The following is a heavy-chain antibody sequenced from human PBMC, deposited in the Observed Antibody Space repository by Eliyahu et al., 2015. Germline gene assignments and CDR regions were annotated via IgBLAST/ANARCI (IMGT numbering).Heavy chain of an antibody. J-gene: IGHJ4*02. CDR1: GDSTSSDSYY. CDR2: VYYSGST. Sequence: QLQLQESGPGLVKPSETLSLTCTVAGDSTSSDSYYWGWIRQPPGKGLEWIGSVYYSGSTYYNPSPKSRVTISVDTSKNQFSLKLSSVTAADTAVYYCARRNLTSRTVDYWGQGTLVTVSS. V-gene: IGHV4-39*01. CDR3: ARRNLTSRTVDY.